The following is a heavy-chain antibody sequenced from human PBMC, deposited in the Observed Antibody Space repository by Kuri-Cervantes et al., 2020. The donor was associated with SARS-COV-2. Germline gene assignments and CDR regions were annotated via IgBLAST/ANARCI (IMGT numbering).Heavy chain of an antibody. CDR3: ARGLDFWSGYPSYYYYGMDV. CDR2: INHSGST. J-gene: IGHJ6*02. V-gene: IGHV4-39*07. CDR1: GGSISSSSYY. Sequence: GSLRLSCTVSGGSISSSSYYWSWIRQPPGKGLEWIGEINHSGSTNYNPSLKSRVTISVDTSKNQFSLKLSSVTAADTAAYYCARGLDFWSGYPSYYYYGMDVWGQGTTVTVSS. D-gene: IGHD3-3*01.